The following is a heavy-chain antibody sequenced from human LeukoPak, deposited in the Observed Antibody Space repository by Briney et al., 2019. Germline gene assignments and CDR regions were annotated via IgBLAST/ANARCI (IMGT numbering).Heavy chain of an antibody. D-gene: IGHD6-6*01. CDR1: GDSINSNY. CDR2: IYYGGST. V-gene: IGHV4-59*08. J-gene: IGHJ4*02. Sequence: SETLSLTCSVSGDSINSNYWSWMRQPPGKGLEWIGYIYYGGSTNYNPSLKSRVSMSVDTSKNQFSLKLRSVTAADTAVYYCARLPPYSSSAYYFDYWGQGTLVTVSS. CDR3: ARLPPYSSSAYYFDY.